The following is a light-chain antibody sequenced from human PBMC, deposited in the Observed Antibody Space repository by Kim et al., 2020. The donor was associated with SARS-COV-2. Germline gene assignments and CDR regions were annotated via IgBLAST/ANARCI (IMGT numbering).Light chain of an antibody. Sequence: QPVLTQSSSASASLGSSVKLTCTLSSGHSSYIIAWHQQQPGKAPRYLMKLEGSGSYNKGSGVPDRFSGSSSGADRYLTISNLQSEDEADYYCETWDSMVFGSGTKVTVL. CDR2: LEGSGSY. CDR1: SGHSSYI. V-gene: IGLV4-60*03. CDR3: ETWDSMV. J-gene: IGLJ6*01.